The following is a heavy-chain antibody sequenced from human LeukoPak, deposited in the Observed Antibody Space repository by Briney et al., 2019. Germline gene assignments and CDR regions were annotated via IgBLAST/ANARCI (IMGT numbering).Heavy chain of an antibody. CDR2: ISWNSDKI. Sequence: GGSLRLSCVGSGFSFGDYWMNWVRQAPGKGLEWVSSISWNSDKIEYAGSVKGRFTISRDNARNSLYLQMNSLTAEDMALYYCAKAIYGSGSPDAFDIWGQGTMVTVSS. CDR3: AKAIYGSGSPDAFDI. D-gene: IGHD3-10*01. J-gene: IGHJ3*02. CDR1: GFSFGDYW. V-gene: IGHV3-9*03.